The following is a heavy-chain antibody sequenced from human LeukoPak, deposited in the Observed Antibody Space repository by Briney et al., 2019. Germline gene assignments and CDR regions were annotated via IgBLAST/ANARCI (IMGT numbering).Heavy chain of an antibody. Sequence: PSETLSLTCTVSGGSIRSYYWSWIRQPPGKGLEWIGYMYYRGNTNYNPSLKSRVTISVDKSKNQFSLKLSSVTAADTAVYYCARAPIAAAGTGGDYWGQGTLVTVSS. V-gene: IGHV4-59*12. D-gene: IGHD6-13*01. CDR1: GGSIRSYY. CDR2: MYYRGNT. CDR3: ARAPIAAAGTGGDY. J-gene: IGHJ4*02.